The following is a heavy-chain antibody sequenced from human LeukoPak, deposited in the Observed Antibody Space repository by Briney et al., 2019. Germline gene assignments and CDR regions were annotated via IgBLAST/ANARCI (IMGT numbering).Heavy chain of an antibody. J-gene: IGHJ4*02. CDR2: INHSGST. CDR3: ARLRMGGYLWSNDY. D-gene: IGHD3-10*01. V-gene: IGHV4-34*01. Sequence: SETLSLTCAVYGGSSSGYYWSWIRQPPGKGLEWIGEINHSGSTNYNPSLKSRITISVDTSKNQFSLKLSSVTAADTAVYYCARLRMGGYLWSNDYWGQGTLVTVSS. CDR1: GGSSSGYY.